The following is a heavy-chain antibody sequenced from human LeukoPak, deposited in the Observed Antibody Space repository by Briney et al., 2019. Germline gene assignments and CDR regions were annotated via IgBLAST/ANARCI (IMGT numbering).Heavy chain of an antibody. CDR2: IIPIFGTA. V-gene: IGHV1-69*06. Sequence: ASVKVSCKASGGTFSSYPISWVRQAPGQGLEWMGGIIPIFGTANFAQKSQARVTITADKSTSTAYMELSSLRSEDTAVYYCARDPPDSSSWYWKTDWFDPWGQGTLVTVSS. CDR3: ARDPPDSSSWYWKTDWFDP. D-gene: IGHD6-13*01. J-gene: IGHJ5*02. CDR1: GGTFSSYP.